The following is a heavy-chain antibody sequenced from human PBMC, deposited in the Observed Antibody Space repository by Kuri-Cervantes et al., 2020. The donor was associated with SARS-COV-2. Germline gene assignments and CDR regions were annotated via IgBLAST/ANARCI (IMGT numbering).Heavy chain of an antibody. V-gene: IGHV4-38-2*02. J-gene: IGHJ3*02. CDR1: GYSISSGYY. Sequence: GSLRLSCTVSGYSISSGYYWGWIRQPPGKGLEWIGSIYHSGSTYYNPSLKSRVIISVDTSKNQFSLKLSSVTAADTAVYYCARIVGNDAFDIWGQGTMVTVSS. CDR2: IYHSGST. D-gene: IGHD2-21*01. CDR3: ARIVGNDAFDI.